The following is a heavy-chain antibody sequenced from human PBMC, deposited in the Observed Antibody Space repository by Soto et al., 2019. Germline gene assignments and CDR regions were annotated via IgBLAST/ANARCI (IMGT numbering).Heavy chain of an antibody. CDR2: SKSKTDGGTT. CDR1: GFTFSNAW. D-gene: IGHD3-22*01. CDR3: TTVTDYYDSSGPSDYYYYYGMDV. J-gene: IGHJ6*02. V-gene: IGHV3-15*01. Sequence: WGTLRLSCGASGFTFSNAWISWVRQAPGQGLEWVGRSKSKTDGGTTDYAAPVKGRFTISRDDSKNTLYLQMNSLKTEDTAVYYCTTVTDYYDSSGPSDYYYYYGMDVWGQGTTVTVSS.